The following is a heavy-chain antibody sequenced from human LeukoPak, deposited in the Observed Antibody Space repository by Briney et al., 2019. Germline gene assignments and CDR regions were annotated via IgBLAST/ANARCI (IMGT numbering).Heavy chain of an antibody. J-gene: IGHJ5*02. CDR3: ARDRSNVAATDGWFDP. CDR2: ISSSGSTI. D-gene: IGHD6-13*01. V-gene: IGHV3-48*03. Sequence: PGGSLRLSCAASGFTFSSYEMNWVRQAPGKGLEWVSYISSSGSTIYYADSVKGRFTISRDNAKNSLYLQMNSLRAEDTAFYYCARDRSNVAATDGWFDPWGQGTLVTVSS. CDR1: GFTFSSYE.